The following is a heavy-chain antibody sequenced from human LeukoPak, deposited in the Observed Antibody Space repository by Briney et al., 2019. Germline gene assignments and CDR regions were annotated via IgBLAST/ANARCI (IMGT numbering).Heavy chain of an antibody. CDR2: IYYSGST. D-gene: IGHD3-22*01. V-gene: IGHV4-39*01. CDR1: GGSISSSSYY. J-gene: IGHJ6*02. Sequence: SETLSLTCTVSGGSISSSSYYWGWIRQPPGKGLEWIGSIYYSGSTYYNPSLKSRVTISVDTSKNQFSLKLSSVTAADTAVYYCARAYYYDSSGYSNYYYYGMDVWGQGTTVIVSS. CDR3: ARAYYYDSSGYSNYYYYGMDV.